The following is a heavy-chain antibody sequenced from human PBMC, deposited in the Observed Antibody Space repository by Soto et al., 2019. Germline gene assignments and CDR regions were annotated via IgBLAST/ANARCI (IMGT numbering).Heavy chain of an antibody. CDR2: IYSGGST. CDR3: ARVQERNDAFDI. CDR1: GFTVRSNY. Sequence: PGGSLRLSCAASGFTVRSNYMSWVRQAPGKGLEWVSVIYSGGSTYYADSVKGRFTISRDNSKNTLYPQMNSLRAEDTAVYYCARVQERNDAFDIWGQGTMVTVSS. V-gene: IGHV3-66*01. D-gene: IGHD1-1*01. J-gene: IGHJ3*02.